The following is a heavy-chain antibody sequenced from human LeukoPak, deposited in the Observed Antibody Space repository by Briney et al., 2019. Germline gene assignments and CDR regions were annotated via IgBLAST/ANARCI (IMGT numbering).Heavy chain of an antibody. Sequence: PGGSLRLSCAASGFTFSDYYMSWIRQAPGKGLEWVSAISGSGGSTYYADSVKGRFTISRDNSKNTLYLQMNSLRAEDTAVYYCAKYSWAARPWRFDYWGQGTLVTVSS. V-gene: IGHV3-23*01. CDR2: ISGSGGST. D-gene: IGHD6-6*01. J-gene: IGHJ4*02. CDR3: AKYSWAARPWRFDY. CDR1: GFTFSDYY.